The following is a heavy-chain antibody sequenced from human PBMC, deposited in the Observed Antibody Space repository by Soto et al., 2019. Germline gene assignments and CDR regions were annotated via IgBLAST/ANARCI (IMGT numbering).Heavy chain of an antibody. J-gene: IGHJ6*02. CDR1: GYSFTSYW. CDR2: IDPSDSYT. CDR3: ARHRDYYYGMDV. Sequence: GESLKISCKGSGYSFTSYWISWVRQMHGKGLEWMGRIDPSDSYTNYSPSFQGHVTISADKSISTAYLQWSSLKASDTAMYYCARHRDYYYGMDVWGQGTTVTVSS. V-gene: IGHV5-10-1*01.